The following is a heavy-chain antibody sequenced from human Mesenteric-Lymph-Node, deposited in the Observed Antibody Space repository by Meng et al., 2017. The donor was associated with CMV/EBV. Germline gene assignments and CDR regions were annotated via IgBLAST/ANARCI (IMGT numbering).Heavy chain of an antibody. CDR2: INHSGST. V-gene: IGHV4-34*01. CDR3: ARVCTIFGVVIRGCYYYYGMDV. J-gene: IGHJ6*02. Sequence: SETLSLTCAVYGGSFSGYYWSWIRQPPGKGLERIGEINHSGSTNYNPSLKSRVTISVDTSKNQFSLKLSSVTAADTAVYYCARVCTIFGVVIRGCYYYYGMDVWGQGTTVTVSS. CDR1: GGSFSGYY. D-gene: IGHD3-3*01.